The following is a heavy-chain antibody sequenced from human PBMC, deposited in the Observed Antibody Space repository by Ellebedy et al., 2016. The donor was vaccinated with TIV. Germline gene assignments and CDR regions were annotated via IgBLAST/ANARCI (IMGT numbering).Heavy chain of an antibody. D-gene: IGHD2-21*01. CDR1: GFTFSRYA. Sequence: GESLKISCAASGFTFSRYAIGWVRQAPGKGLEWVSGIVGSGAQKYADSVKGRFTISRDNSKNTLYLQMSSLTPEDTAVYYCVPRMVVAFEYWGQGTLVTVSS. V-gene: IGHV3-66*01. CDR3: VPRMVVAFEY. CDR2: IVGSGA. J-gene: IGHJ4*02.